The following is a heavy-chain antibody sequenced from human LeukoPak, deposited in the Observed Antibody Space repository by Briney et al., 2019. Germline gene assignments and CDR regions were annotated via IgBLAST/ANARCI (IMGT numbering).Heavy chain of an antibody. J-gene: IGHJ4*02. CDR3: ATGTGYCSAGSCYSYFNY. CDR1: GYTFTSYD. CDR2: MNPISGDT. V-gene: IGHV1-8*01. D-gene: IGHD2-15*01. Sequence: GASVKVSCKASGYTFTSYDVNWVRQATGQGLEWMGWMNPISGDTGYALKFQGRVTITADESTSTAYMELSSLRSEDTAVYYCATGTGYCSAGSCYSYFNYWGQGTLVTVSS.